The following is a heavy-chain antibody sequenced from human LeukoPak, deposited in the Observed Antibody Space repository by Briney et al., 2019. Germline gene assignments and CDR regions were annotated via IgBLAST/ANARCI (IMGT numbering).Heavy chain of an antibody. V-gene: IGHV1-2*02. CDR1: GYTFTGYY. J-gene: IGHJ4*02. Sequence: GASVKVSCKASGYTFTGYYMHWVRQAPGQGLEWMGWINPNSGGTNYAQKFQDRVTMTRDTSISTVYMELSSLRSDDTAVYYCARGLIYYDSSGSGYWGQGTLVTVSS. D-gene: IGHD3-22*01. CDR2: INPNSGGT. CDR3: ARGLIYYDSSGSGY.